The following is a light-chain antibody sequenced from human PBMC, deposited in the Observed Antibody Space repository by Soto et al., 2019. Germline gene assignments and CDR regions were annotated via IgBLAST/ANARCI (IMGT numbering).Light chain of an antibody. CDR2: GAS. Sequence: DIQMTQSPSSLSASVGDRVTITCRASQGISSNLAWYQQIPGRAPKLLIFGASTLQSGVPSRFRGSGSGTHFTLTISSLQPEDFATYFCQKLDAYPPWTFGQGTKVDIK. V-gene: IGKV1-9*01. CDR1: QGISSN. CDR3: QKLDAYPPWT. J-gene: IGKJ1*01.